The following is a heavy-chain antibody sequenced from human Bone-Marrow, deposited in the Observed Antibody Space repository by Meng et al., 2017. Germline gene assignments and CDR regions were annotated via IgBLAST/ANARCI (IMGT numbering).Heavy chain of an antibody. CDR2: IYHSGST. J-gene: IGHJ4*02. Sequence: QVLLQESCPGLVTPSGTLSLTCAVSGGSISSSHWWSWVRQPPGKGLEWIGEIYHSGSTNYNPSLKSRVTISVDKSKNQFSLKLSSVTAADTAVYYCARGSSSSWPNFDYWGQGTLVTVSS. CDR3: ARGSSSSWPNFDY. D-gene: IGHD6-13*01. V-gene: IGHV4-4*02. CDR1: GGSISSSHW.